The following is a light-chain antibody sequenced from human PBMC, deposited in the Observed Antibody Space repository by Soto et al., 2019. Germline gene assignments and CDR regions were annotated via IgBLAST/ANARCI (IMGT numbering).Light chain of an antibody. CDR2: WAS. CDR3: QQFWTTPVS. CDR1: QSLLYSSNNKPY. Sequence: IVMTQSPDSLAVSLGERATINCRSSQSLLYSSNNKPYLAWYQQRPGQSPKLLISWASNRESGVPDRFRGSGSGAAFTLTITSLQTEDVAVYYCQQFWTTPVSFGGGTKLEI. V-gene: IGKV4-1*01. J-gene: IGKJ4*01.